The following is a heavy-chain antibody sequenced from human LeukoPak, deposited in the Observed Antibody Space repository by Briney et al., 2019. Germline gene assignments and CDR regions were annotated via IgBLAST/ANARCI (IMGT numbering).Heavy chain of an antibody. CDR1: GGSFSGYY. J-gene: IGHJ4*02. CDR2: INHSGST. D-gene: IGHD3-3*01. V-gene: IGHV4-34*01. CDR3: ARLSWSGYYVQIDY. Sequence: SETLSLTCAVYGGSFSGYYWSRIRQPPGKGLEWIGEINHSGSTNYNPSLKSRATISVDTSKNQFSLKLSSVTAADTAVYYCARLSWSGYYVQIDYWGQGTLVTVSS.